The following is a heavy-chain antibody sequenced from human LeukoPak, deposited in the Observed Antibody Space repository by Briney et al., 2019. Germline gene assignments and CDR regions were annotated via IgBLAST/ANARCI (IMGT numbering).Heavy chain of an antibody. J-gene: IGHJ4*02. Sequence: PSETLSLTCTVSGGSISSSSYYWGWIRQPPGKGLEWIGSIYYSGSTYYNPSLKSRVTISVDTSKNQFSLKLSSVTAADTAVYYCARALWFGEAFDYWGQGTLVTVSS. CDR3: ARALWFGEAFDY. V-gene: IGHV4-39*01. D-gene: IGHD3-10*01. CDR2: IYYSGST. CDR1: GGSISSSSYY.